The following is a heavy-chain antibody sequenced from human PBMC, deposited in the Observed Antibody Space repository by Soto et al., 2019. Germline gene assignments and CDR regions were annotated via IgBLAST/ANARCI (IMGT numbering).Heavy chain of an antibody. D-gene: IGHD6-6*01. CDR1: GFTFSSYS. CDR2: ISSSSSYI. CDR3: AREGAARPWYYYGMDV. J-gene: IGHJ6*02. Sequence: EVQLVESGGGLVKPGGSLRLSCAASGFTFSSYSMNWVRQAPGKGLEWVSSISSSSSYIYYADSVKGRFTISRDNAKNSLYLQMNSLRAEDTAVYYCAREGAARPWYYYGMDVWGQGTTVTVSS. V-gene: IGHV3-21*01.